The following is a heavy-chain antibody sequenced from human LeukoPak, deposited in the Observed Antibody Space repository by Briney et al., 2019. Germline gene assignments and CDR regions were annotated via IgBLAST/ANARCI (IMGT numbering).Heavy chain of an antibody. D-gene: IGHD4-23*01. CDR2: MKEDGGAI. V-gene: IGHV3-7*01. CDR1: GFTLSNYW. J-gene: IGHJ4*02. CDR3: VRDRGYSTFDY. Sequence: PGGSLRLSCAGSGFTLSNYWMAWVRQAPGKGLEWVANMKEDGGAINYVDSVKGRFTISRDNAKNSLDLQMNSLRVDDTAVYYCVRDRGYSTFDYWGQGTLVILSS.